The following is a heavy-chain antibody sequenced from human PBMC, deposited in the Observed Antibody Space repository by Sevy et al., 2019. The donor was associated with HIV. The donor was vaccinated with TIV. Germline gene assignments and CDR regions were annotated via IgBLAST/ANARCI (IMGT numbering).Heavy chain of an antibody. CDR3: ARSISYSHDAFDI. V-gene: IGHV1-2*02. D-gene: IGHD2-21*01. CDR1: GYTFTGYY. Sequence: ASVKVSCKASGYTFTGYYMHWVRQAPGQGLEWMGWINPNSGGTNYAQKFQGRVTMTRDTSISTAYMELGRLRSDGTAVYYCARSISYSHDAFDIWGQGTMVTVS. J-gene: IGHJ3*02. CDR2: INPNSGGT.